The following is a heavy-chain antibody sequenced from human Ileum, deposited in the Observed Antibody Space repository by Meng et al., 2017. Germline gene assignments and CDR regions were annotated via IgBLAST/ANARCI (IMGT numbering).Heavy chain of an antibody. J-gene: IGHJ4*02. CDR2: INYSGSR. CDR1: GVSVSSASYY. Sequence: GPGRVLSLGNLALTFNVYGVSVSSASYYWSWIRQPPGKGLEWIGLINYSGSRNYNPSLKSRVTMSVDTSKNQVSLRLTSVTAADTAVYYCARFYGSGTFEVHDYWGQGTLVTVSS. CDR3: ARFYGSGTFEVHDY. D-gene: IGHD3-10*01. V-gene: IGHV4-61*01.